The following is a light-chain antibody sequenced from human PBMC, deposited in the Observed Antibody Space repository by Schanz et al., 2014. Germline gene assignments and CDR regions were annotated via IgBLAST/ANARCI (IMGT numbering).Light chain of an antibody. CDR3: QQRSNWPGT. V-gene: IGKV3D-20*02. J-gene: IGKJ2*01. Sequence: EIVLTQSPGTLSLSPGERATLSCRASQSVSSNSLAWYQQKRGQAPRLLIYGASSRATGIPDRFSGSGSGTEFTLTISSLQSEDFAVYYCQQRSNWPGTFGQGTKLEIK. CDR2: GAS. CDR1: QSVSSNS.